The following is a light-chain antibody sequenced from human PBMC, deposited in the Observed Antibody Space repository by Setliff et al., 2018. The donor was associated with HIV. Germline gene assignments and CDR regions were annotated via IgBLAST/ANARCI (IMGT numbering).Light chain of an antibody. CDR1: SSDIGNSNL. CDR2: EAT. J-gene: IGLJ2*01. Sequence: QSVLTQPASVSGSPGQSITISCTGTSSDIGNSNLVSWYQQHPGKAPKLIIYEATQRPSGFSNRFSGSKSGNTASLTISGLQAEDEADYYCCSFAGDTIYVLFGGGTQLTVL. CDR3: CSFAGDTIYVL. V-gene: IGLV2-23*01.